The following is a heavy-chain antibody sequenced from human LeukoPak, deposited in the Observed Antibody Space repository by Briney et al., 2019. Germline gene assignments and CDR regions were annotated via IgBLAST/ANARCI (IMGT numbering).Heavy chain of an antibody. CDR3: AKETPSPRWGYDSSGSLDY. D-gene: IGHD3-22*01. CDR1: GFTFDDYA. CDR2: ISWNSGSI. J-gene: IGHJ4*02. Sequence: GGSLRLSCAASGFTFDDYAMHWVRQAPGKGLEWVSGISWNSGSIGYADSVKGRFTISRDNAKNSLYLQMNSLRAEDTALYYCAKETPSPRWGYDSSGSLDYWGQGTLVTVSS. V-gene: IGHV3-9*01.